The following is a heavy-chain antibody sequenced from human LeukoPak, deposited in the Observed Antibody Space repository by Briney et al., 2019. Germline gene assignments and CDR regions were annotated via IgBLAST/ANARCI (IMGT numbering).Heavy chain of an antibody. D-gene: IGHD3-3*01. Sequence: PGGSLRLSCAASGFTFSNAWMSWVRQAPGKGLEWVGRIKSKTDGGTTDYAAPVKGRFTISRDDSKNTLYLQMNSLKTEDTAVYYCTTDIRPPPDTIFGVVNYYYYYMDVWGKGTTVTVSS. CDR3: TTDIRPPPDTIFGVVNYYYYYMDV. CDR2: IKSKTDGGTT. V-gene: IGHV3-15*01. CDR1: GFTFSNAW. J-gene: IGHJ6*03.